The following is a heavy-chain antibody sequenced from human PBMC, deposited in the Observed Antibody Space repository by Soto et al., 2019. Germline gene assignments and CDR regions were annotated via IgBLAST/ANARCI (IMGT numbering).Heavy chain of an antibody. CDR1: GFTFSSYT. D-gene: IGHD4-17*01. Sequence: GGSLRLSCAASGFTFSSYTMAWVRQAPGKGLEWVSAISDSGGSPYYADSVQGRFTISRDNSKNTLYLQMNSLRAEDTAVYYCAEGLTTKVDYWGQGTLVTVSS. CDR3: AEGLTTKVDY. J-gene: IGHJ4*02. CDR2: ISDSGGSP. V-gene: IGHV3-23*01.